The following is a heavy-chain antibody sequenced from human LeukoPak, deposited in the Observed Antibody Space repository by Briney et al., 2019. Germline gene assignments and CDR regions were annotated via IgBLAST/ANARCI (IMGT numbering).Heavy chain of an antibody. CDR3: AKAWGRWLLDY. D-gene: IGHD5-24*01. J-gene: IGHJ4*02. CDR1: GFTFSSYG. V-gene: IGHV3-30*18. Sequence: GGSLRLSCAASGFTFSSYGMHWVRQAPGKGLEWVAVISYDGSNKYYADSVKGRFTISRDNSKNTLYLQVSSLRAEDTAVYYCAKAWGRWLLDYWGQGTLVTVSS. CDR2: ISYDGSNK.